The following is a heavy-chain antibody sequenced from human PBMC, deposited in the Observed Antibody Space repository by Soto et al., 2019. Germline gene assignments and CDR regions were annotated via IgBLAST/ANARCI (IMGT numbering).Heavy chain of an antibody. CDR2: IWYDGSNK. J-gene: IGHJ4*02. V-gene: IGHV3-33*01. CDR1: GFTFSSYG. D-gene: IGHD1-1*01. Sequence: PGGSLRLSCAASGFTFSSYGMHWVRQAPCKGLEWVAVIWYDGSNKYYADSVKGRFTISRDNSKNTLYLQMNSLRAEDTAVYYCARDGIRSLPPQVPDTTVADQQNGIDYWGQGTLVTVSS. CDR3: ARDGIRSLPPQVPDTTVADQQNGIDY.